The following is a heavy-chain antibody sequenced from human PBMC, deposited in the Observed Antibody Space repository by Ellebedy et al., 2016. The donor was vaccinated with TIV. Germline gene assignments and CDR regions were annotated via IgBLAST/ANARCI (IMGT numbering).Heavy chain of an antibody. Sequence: GESLKISXAASGFTFSSYAMHWVRQAPGKGLEWVANIKQDGSEKYYVDSVKGRFTISRDNAKNSLYLQMNSLRAEDTAVYYCARPISYLVGATTDYWGQGTLVTVSS. CDR3: ARPISYLVGATTDY. CDR1: GFTFSSYA. D-gene: IGHD1-26*01. V-gene: IGHV3-7*01. J-gene: IGHJ4*02. CDR2: IKQDGSEK.